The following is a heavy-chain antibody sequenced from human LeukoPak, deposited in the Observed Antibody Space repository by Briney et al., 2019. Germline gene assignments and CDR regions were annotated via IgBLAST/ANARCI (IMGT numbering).Heavy chain of an antibody. Sequence: GGSLRLSCAASGLTFSSYGMHWVRQAPGKGLEWVANIKQDGNEKYYVDSVKGRFTISRDNAKNSLDLQMNSLRAEDTAVYYCARDTLGEGEDANYAVYYFDYWGQGTPVTVSS. V-gene: IGHV3-7*01. D-gene: IGHD4/OR15-4a*01. J-gene: IGHJ4*02. CDR2: IKQDGNEK. CDR1: GLTFSSYG. CDR3: ARDTLGEGEDANYAVYYFDY.